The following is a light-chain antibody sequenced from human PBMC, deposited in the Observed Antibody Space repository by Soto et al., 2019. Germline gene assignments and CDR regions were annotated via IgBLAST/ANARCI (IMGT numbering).Light chain of an antibody. CDR2: GNS. J-gene: IGLJ2*01. V-gene: IGLV1-40*01. Sequence: QSVLTQPPSVSGAPGQRVTISCTGSSSNIGAGYDVHWYQQLPGTAPKLLIYGNSNRPSGVPDRFSGSKSCTSASLAITGLQAEDEADYYCQSYDSILSGVVFGGGTKLTV. CDR1: SSNIGAGYD. CDR3: QSYDSILSGVV.